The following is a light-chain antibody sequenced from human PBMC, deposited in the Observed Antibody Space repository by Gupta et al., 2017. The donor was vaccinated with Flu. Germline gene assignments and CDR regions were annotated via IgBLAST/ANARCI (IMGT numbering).Light chain of an antibody. J-gene: IGKJ2*01. Sequence: DIVMTQYPLSLPVTPGEPASISCSSIQSLLHSNGYNYLDWYLQKQGQSPQLLIYLDSNRAYGVPDRVSGSGTGSDFTLKISRGEAEDVGVCYCSQNRQTPFTFGQGTKLEIK. CDR2: LDS. CDR3: SQNRQTPFT. CDR1: QSLLHSNGYNY. V-gene: IGKV2-28*01.